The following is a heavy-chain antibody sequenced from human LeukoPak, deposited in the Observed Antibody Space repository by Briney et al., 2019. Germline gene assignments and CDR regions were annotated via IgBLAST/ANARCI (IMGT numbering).Heavy chain of an antibody. J-gene: IGHJ6*03. V-gene: IGHV1-2*06. D-gene: IGHD3-3*01. CDR3: ARCPGGVIHYYYYYMDV. CDR2: INPNSGGT. Sequence: ASVKVSCKASGYTFTGYYMHWVRQAPGQGLEWMGRINPNSGGTNYAQKFQGRVTMTGDTSISTAYMELSRLRSDDTAVYYCARCPGGVIHYYYYYMDVWGKGTTVTVSS. CDR1: GYTFTGYY.